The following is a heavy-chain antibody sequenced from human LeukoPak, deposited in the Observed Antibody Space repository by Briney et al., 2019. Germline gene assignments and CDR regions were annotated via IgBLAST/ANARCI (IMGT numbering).Heavy chain of an antibody. CDR1: GGTFSSYA. J-gene: IGHJ6*02. CDR2: IIPIFGTA. Sequence: ASVKVSCKASGGTFSSYAIGWVRQAPGQGLEWMGGIIPIFGTANYAQKFQGRVTITADESTSTAYMELSSLRSEDTAVYYCARDSRIVVVPAAMEWGRNYYYYGMDVWGQGTTVTVSS. D-gene: IGHD2-2*01. V-gene: IGHV1-69*13. CDR3: ARDSRIVVVPAAMEWGRNYYYYGMDV.